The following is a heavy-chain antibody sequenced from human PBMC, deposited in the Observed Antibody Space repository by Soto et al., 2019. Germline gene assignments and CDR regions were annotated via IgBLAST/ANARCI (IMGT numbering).Heavy chain of an antibody. CDR3: AKVLGNLDPFEI. D-gene: IGHD1-1*01. J-gene: IGHJ3*02. CDR2: INSGGDT. V-gene: IGHV3-23*01. CDR1: GFSFSSYG. Sequence: PGGSLRLSCAASGFSFSSYGMSSVRQAPGKGLEWVSSINSGGDTYYADSVKGRFTISRDYSRSTLYLQMNSLRAEDTAIYYCAKVLGNLDPFEIWGQGTMVTVSS.